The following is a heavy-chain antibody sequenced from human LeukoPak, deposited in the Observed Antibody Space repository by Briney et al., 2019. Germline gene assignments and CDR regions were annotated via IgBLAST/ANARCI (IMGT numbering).Heavy chain of an antibody. Sequence: GGSLRLSCAASGFTFSDYYMSWIRQAPGKGLEWVSYISSSGSTIYYADSVKGRFTISRDNAKNSLYLQMNSLRAEDTAVYYCAKDAGVTIFGVVTYGVDYWGQGTLVTVSS. V-gene: IGHV3-11*01. CDR1: GFTFSDYY. CDR2: ISSSGSTI. CDR3: AKDAGVTIFGVVTYGVDY. D-gene: IGHD3-3*01. J-gene: IGHJ4*02.